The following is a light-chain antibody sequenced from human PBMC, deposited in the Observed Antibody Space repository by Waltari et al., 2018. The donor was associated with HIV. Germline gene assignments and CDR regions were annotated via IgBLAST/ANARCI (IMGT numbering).Light chain of an antibody. CDR1: GSNIGSNS. CDR3: AAWDDSLSGPV. V-gene: IGLV1-47*01. J-gene: IGLJ3*02. Sequence: QSILTQPPSTSGPPGQRVTISCSGSGSNIGSNSVSWYHLLLGTAPKLLIYRNNQRPSGVPDRFSGSKSATSASLAIGGLRSEDEADYYCAAWDDSLSGPVFGGGTKLTVL. CDR2: RNN.